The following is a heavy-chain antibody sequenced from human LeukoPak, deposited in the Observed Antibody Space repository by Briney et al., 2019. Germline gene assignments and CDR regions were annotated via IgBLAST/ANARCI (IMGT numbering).Heavy chain of an antibody. J-gene: IGHJ6*02. V-gene: IGHV3-7*01. CDR1: GFTFKNTW. D-gene: IGHD1-1*01. CDR2: INKEGNEE. Sequence: GGAPRLSCTPSGFTFKNTWVSWGREAPGRGPEWVANINKEGNEEHFVDPVKGRFTVSRDNAKNSLFLQMNSLRVEDTAVYYCATYDNWVAGDVWGQGTTVSVSS. CDR3: ATYDNWVAGDV.